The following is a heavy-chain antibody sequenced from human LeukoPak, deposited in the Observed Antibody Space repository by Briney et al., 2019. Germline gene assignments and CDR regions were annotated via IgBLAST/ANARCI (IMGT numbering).Heavy chain of an antibody. CDR3: ASEKWDAFDI. V-gene: IGHV3-53*01. CDR2: IYSGGST. J-gene: IGHJ3*02. Sequence: GGSPRLSCAASGFTVSSNYMSWVRQAPGKGLEWVSVIYSGGSTYYADSVKGRFTISRDNSKNTLYLQMNSLRAEDTAVYYCASEKWDAFDIWGQGTMVTVSS. CDR1: GFTVSSNY. D-gene: IGHD2-8*01.